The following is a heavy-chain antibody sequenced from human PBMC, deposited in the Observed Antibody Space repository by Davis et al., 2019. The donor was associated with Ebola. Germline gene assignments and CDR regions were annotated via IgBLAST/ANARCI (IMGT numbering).Heavy chain of an antibody. CDR1: GFAFNDYV. V-gene: IGHV3-30-3*01. CDR3: ARETGSDAFDI. J-gene: IGHJ3*02. D-gene: IGHD7-27*01. CDR2: ISSDGSNQ. Sequence: PGGSLRLSCAASGFAFNDYVLHWVRQAPGKGLEWVALISSDGSNQNYADFVKGRFTISRDNSKNTVWLQMNSLRAEDTAVYYCARETGSDAFDIWGQGTMVTVSS.